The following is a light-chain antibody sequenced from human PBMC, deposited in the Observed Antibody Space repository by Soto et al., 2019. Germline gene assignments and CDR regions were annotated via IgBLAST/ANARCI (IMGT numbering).Light chain of an antibody. CDR1: SSDVGGYKY. CDR3: PSYPSSSPRV. J-gene: IGLJ1*01. V-gene: IGLV2-14*01. Sequence: QSVLPQPSSESGSPGQSITISCTGTSSDVGGYKYVSWYQQHPGKAPKLMIYEVSNRPSGVSNRFSGSKSGNTASLTISGLPADGEADYSCPSYPSSSPRVVGSGTKATLL. CDR2: EVS.